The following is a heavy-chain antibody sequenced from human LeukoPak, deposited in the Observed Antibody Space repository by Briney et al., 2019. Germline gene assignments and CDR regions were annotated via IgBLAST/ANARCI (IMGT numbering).Heavy chain of an antibody. CDR3: ARTGGSFYFYYYMDV. J-gene: IGHJ6*03. Sequence: SETLSLTCTVSGGSIASYYWSWIRQFPGKGLEWIGYISYRGSTSYNPSLNSRVSISLDTSKNQLSLRLNSVTAADTAVYYCARTGGSFYFYYYMDVWGKGTTVTVSS. V-gene: IGHV4-59*01. D-gene: IGHD3-10*01. CDR1: GGSIASYY. CDR2: ISYRGST.